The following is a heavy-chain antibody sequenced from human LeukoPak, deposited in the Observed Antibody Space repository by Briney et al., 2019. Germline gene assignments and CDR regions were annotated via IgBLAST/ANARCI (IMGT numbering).Heavy chain of an antibody. Sequence: EASVKVSCKASGYTFTSYGISWVRQAPGQGLEWVGWISAYNGNTNYAQKVQGRVTMTTDTSTRTAYIELRSLRSDDTAVYYCTRDGDSSGYYYYYGMDVWGQGTTVTVSS. CDR2: ISAYNGNT. CDR1: GYTFTSYG. V-gene: IGHV1-18*01. J-gene: IGHJ6*02. D-gene: IGHD3-22*01. CDR3: TRDGDSSGYYYYYGMDV.